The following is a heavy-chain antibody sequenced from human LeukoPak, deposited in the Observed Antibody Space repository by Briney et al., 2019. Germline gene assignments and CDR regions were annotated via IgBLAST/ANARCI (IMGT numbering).Heavy chain of an antibody. CDR2: VFYSGNT. CDR1: GGSISGYY. Sequence: PSETLSLTCTVSGGSISGYYYNWLRQPPGKGLEWIGYVFYSGNTNYNPSLKSRLTISVDTSKNQFSLKLSSVTAADTAVYYCARSTAVYQPLDYWGQGTLVTVSS. D-gene: IGHD2-2*01. V-gene: IGHV4-59*12. J-gene: IGHJ4*02. CDR3: ARSTAVYQPLDY.